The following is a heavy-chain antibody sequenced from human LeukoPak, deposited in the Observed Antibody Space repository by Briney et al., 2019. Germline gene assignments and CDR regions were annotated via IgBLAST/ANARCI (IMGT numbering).Heavy chain of an antibody. D-gene: IGHD2-2*01. Sequence: GGSLRLSCAASGFTFSSYGMSWVRQAPGKGLEWVSAISGSGGSTYYADSVKGRFTISRDNSKNTLYLQMNSLRAEDTAVYYCAKGGGYCSSTSCYDYYYYYMDVWGKGTTVTISS. J-gene: IGHJ6*03. CDR2: ISGSGGST. V-gene: IGHV3-23*01. CDR1: GFTFSSYG. CDR3: AKGGGYCSSTSCYDYYYYYMDV.